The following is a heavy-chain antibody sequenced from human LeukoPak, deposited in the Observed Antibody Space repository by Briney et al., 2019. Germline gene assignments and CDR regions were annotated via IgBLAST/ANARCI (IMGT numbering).Heavy chain of an antibody. CDR2: IYYSGST. V-gene: IGHV4-30-4*08. CDR1: GGSISRGDYY. Sequence: SQTLSLTCTVSGGSISRGDYYWSWIRQPPGKGLEWIGYIYYSGSTYYNPSLKSRVPISVDTSKNQFSLKLRSVTAADTAVYYCAREAMAFDIWGQGTMVTVSS. CDR3: AREAMAFDI. J-gene: IGHJ3*02.